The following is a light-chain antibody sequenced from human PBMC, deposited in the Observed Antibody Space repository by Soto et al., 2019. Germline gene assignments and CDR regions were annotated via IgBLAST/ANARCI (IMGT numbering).Light chain of an antibody. Sequence: DIQMTHSPSSLSASVGDRVTITFRASQCIRDDLGWYQQKPGKAPTRLIYAVSSLQNGVPSRFSGTGSGTEFTLTISSLQPEDFATYYCLKHNTYPLYFGGGTKVDIK. CDR1: QCIRDD. CDR2: AVS. V-gene: IGKV1-17*01. J-gene: IGKJ4*01. CDR3: LKHNTYPLY.